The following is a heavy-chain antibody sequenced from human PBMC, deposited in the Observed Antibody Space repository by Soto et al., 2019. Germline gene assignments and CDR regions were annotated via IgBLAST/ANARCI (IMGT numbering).Heavy chain of an antibody. CDR3: ARRTSGYFGY. J-gene: IGHJ4*02. CDR1: GFTFSDYT. V-gene: IGHV3-23*03. CDR2: ILSDYNT. Sequence: GGSLRLSCAASGFTFSDYTMSWVRQAPGKVLECISVILSDYNTFYAGSVRGRFTISRDNSKNTLYLEVNSLRAEDTAVYYCARRTSGYFGYWGQGALVTVS. D-gene: IGHD6-19*01.